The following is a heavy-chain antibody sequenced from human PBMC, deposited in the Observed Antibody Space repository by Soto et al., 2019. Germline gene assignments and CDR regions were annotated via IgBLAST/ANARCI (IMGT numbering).Heavy chain of an antibody. J-gene: IGHJ2*01. CDR3: ARGRYSGGILSNWCFDL. Sequence: QVQLVQSGAEVKKPGSSVKVSCKASGGTFSSYAISWVRQAPGQGLECMGGITPTFGTANYAQKFQGRVTITADESTSTAYMELSSLRSEDTAVYYCARGRYSGGILSNWCFDLWGRGTLVTVSS. CDR1: GGTFSSYA. CDR2: ITPTFGTA. V-gene: IGHV1-69*12. D-gene: IGHD2-15*01.